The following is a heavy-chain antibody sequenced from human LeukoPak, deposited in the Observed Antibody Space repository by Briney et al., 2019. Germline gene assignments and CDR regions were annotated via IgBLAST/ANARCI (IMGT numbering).Heavy chain of an antibody. CDR1: GFTFDDYA. CDR3: ARGRGYNDAFDI. D-gene: IGHD1-14*01. Sequence: SLRLSCAASGFTFDDYAMHWVRQAPGKGLEWVSGISWNSGSIGYADSVKGRFTIFRDNAKNSLYLQMNSLRAEDTALYYCARGRGYNDAFDIWGQGTMVTVSS. J-gene: IGHJ3*02. V-gene: IGHV3-9*01. CDR2: ISWNSGSI.